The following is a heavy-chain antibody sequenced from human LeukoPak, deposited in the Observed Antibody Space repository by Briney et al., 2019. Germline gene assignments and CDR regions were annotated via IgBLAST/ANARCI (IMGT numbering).Heavy chain of an antibody. CDR3: ARHVPNYYDSSGYYWGARAFDI. D-gene: IGHD3-22*01. J-gene: IGHJ3*02. CDR1: GFTFTSSA. Sequence: SVKVSCKASGFTFTSSAMQWVRQARGQRLEWIGWIVVGSGNTNYAQKFQERVTITRDMSTSTAYMELSSLRSEDTAVYYCARHVPNYYDSSGYYWGARAFDIWGQGTMVTVSS. CDR2: IVVGSGNT. V-gene: IGHV1-58*02.